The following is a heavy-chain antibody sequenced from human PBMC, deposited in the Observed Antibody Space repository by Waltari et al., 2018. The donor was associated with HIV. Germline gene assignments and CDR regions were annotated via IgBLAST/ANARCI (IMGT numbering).Heavy chain of an antibody. V-gene: IGHV4-34*01. CDR2: VNHSGNI. CDR3: SREGYGGNPANNFDF. CDR1: GGSSSSYY. D-gene: IGHD2-15*01. Sequence: QVHLQQSGAGLLKTSETLSLTCTVSGGSSSSYYWSWIRQPPGQGLEWIGEVNHSGNINYNPSLKSRLIISVDTSKRQFSLRLKSVTAADTAVYYCSREGYGGNPANNFDFWGQGTLVSVSS. J-gene: IGHJ4*02.